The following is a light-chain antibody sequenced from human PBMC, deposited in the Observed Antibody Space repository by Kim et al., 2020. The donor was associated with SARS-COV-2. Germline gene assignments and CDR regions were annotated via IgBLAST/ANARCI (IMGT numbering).Light chain of an antibody. J-gene: IGKJ1*01. Sequence: YPWERATLSCRASQNIGSTYLAWYQQKPGQAPRLLRYGASNRATDFPDRFSGSGSGTDFILTIRRLEPEDFAVYFCQQYYSSPLTFGQGTKVDIK. V-gene: IGKV3-20*01. CDR2: GAS. CDR3: QQYYSSPLT. CDR1: QNIGSTY.